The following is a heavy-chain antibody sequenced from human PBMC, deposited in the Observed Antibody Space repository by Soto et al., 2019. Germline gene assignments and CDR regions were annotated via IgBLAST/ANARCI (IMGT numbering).Heavy chain of an antibody. CDR2: ISSNGGST. V-gene: IGHV3-64D*06. CDR1: GFTFSSYA. J-gene: IGHJ4*02. D-gene: IGHD3-10*01. Sequence: EVQLVESGGGLVQPGGSLRLSCSASGFTFSSYAMHWVRQAPGKGLEYVSAISSNGGSTYYADSVKGRFTISRDNSKNTLYLQMSSLRAEDTAVYYCVEEGLYYGSGSSFDYWGQGTLVTVSS. CDR3: VEEGLYYGSGSSFDY.